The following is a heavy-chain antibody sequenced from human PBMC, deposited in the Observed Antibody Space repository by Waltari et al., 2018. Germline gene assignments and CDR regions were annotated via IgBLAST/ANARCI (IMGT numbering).Heavy chain of an antibody. V-gene: IGHV4-34*01. Sequence: AQLQQGGAGLLKPSETLSLTCAVYGGSFCGYYWNWIRKPPGTGLEWIGETNPSGSTNYNPSLNSRVNISVDTSKNQVSLKLSSVTAADTAVYYCASQLYYGEAYWGQGTLVTVSS. CDR2: TNPSGST. CDR1: GGSFCGYY. J-gene: IGHJ4*02. D-gene: IGHD4-17*01. CDR3: ASQLYYGEAY.